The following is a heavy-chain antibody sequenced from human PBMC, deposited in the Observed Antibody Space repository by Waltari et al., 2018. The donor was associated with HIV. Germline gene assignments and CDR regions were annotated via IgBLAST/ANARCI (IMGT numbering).Heavy chain of an antibody. J-gene: IGHJ4*02. Sequence: QVQLVQSGAEVKKPGSSVKVPCKASGGAFSSHTINWVRKAPGQGLEWLGRIIPMSNTPNNAQKFQGRVTITADKSTSTAYMELTSLRSDDTAVYYCASARETMGVDFDSWGLGTLVTVSS. CDR1: GGAFSSHT. D-gene: IGHD3-16*01. CDR3: ASARETMGVDFDS. CDR2: IIPMSNTP. V-gene: IGHV1-69*08.